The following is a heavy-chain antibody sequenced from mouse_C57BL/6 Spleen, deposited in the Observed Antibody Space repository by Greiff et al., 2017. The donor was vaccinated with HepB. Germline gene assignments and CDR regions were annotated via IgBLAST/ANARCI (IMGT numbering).Heavy chain of an antibody. V-gene: IGHV1-76*01. CDR2: IYPGSGNT. Sequence: VQLQQSGAELVRPGASVKLSCKASGYTFTDYYINWVKQRPGQGLEWIARIYPGSGNTYYNEKFKGKATLTAEKSSSTAYMQLSSLTSEDSAVYFCARGYYYGVMDYWGQGTSVTVSS. CDR1: GYTFTDYY. J-gene: IGHJ4*01. D-gene: IGHD1-1*01. CDR3: ARGYYYGVMDY.